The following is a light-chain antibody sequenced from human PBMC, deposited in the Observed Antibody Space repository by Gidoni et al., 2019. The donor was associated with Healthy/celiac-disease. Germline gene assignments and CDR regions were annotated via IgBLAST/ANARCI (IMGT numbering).Light chain of an antibody. V-gene: IGLV2-14*03. CDR2: DVN. J-gene: IGLJ2*01. CDR3: SSYTGSSTLVV. CDR1: SSDVGGYNY. Sequence: QSALTQPASVSGSPGQSITIHCTGTSSDVGGYNYVSWYQQHPGTAPELIIYDVNNRPSGVSNRFSGAKSGNTASLTISGLQAEDEADYYCSSYTGSSTLVVFGGGTKLTVL.